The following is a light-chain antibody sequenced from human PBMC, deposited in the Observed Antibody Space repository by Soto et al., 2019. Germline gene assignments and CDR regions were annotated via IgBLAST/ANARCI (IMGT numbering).Light chain of an antibody. CDR1: QGISND. V-gene: IGKV1-17*01. CDR2: AGS. Sequence: DIQMTQFPSSLSASVGDRVTITCRASQGISNDLGWFQQKPGEAPKRLIYAGSNLQNGVPSRFSGSVSGTEFTHTISSLQPEDFATYYCLQHSSYPLTFGGGTTVEIK. J-gene: IGKJ4*01. CDR3: LQHSSYPLT.